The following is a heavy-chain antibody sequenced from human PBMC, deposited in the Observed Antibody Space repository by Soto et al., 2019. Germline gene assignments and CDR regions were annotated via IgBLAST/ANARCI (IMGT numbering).Heavy chain of an antibody. CDR3: ARGVVVVPAAIFHYYGMDV. D-gene: IGHD2-2*01. V-gene: IGHV4-34*01. CDR1: GGSFSGYY. CDR2: INHSGST. J-gene: IGHJ6*02. Sequence: TSETLSLTCAVYGGSFSGYYWSWIRQPPGKGLEWIGEINHSGSTNYNPSLKSRVTISVDTSKNQFSLKLSSVTAADTAVYYCARGVVVVPAAIFHYYGMDVWGQGTTVTVSS.